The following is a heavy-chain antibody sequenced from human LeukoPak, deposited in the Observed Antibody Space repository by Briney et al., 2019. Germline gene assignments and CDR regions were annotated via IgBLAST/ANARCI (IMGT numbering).Heavy chain of an antibody. D-gene: IGHD5-18*01. Sequence: ASVKVSCKASGYTFTSYYMHWVRQAPGQGLEWMGIINPSGGSTSYAQKFQGRVTMTRDTSTSTVYMELSSLRSEDTAVYYCARDPDTAMVTADYYYYMDVWGKGTTVTVSS. J-gene: IGHJ6*03. V-gene: IGHV1-46*01. CDR1: GYTFTSYY. CDR2: INPSGGST. CDR3: ARDPDTAMVTADYYYYMDV.